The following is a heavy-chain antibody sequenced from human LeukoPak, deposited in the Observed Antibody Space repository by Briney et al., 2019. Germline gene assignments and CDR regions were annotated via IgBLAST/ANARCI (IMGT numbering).Heavy chain of an antibody. J-gene: IGHJ6*03. D-gene: IGHD6-13*01. V-gene: IGHV4-39*07. CDR1: SGSISTSNYY. CDR3: ARDLRSSSWASYYYYYMDV. Sequence: SETLSPTCTVSSGSISTSNYYWGWVRQPPGKGLEWIGSIYHSGSTYYNPSLKSRVTISVDTSKNQFSLKLSSVTAADTAVYYCARDLRSSSWASYYYYYMDVWGKGTTVTVSS. CDR2: IYHSGST.